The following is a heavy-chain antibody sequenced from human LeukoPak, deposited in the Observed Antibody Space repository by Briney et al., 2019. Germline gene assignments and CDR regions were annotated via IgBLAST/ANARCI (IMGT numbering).Heavy chain of an antibody. D-gene: IGHD4-23*01. V-gene: IGHV1-46*01. J-gene: IGHJ5*02. Sequence: ASVKVSCKASGYTFTGYYMHWVRQAPGQGLEWMGWINPSGGSTSYAQKFQGRVTMTRDMSTSTDYMELSSLRSEDTAVYYCARDNSVEDTAWWFDPWGQGTLATVSS. CDR3: ARDNSVEDTAWWFDP. CDR2: INPSGGST. CDR1: GYTFTGYY.